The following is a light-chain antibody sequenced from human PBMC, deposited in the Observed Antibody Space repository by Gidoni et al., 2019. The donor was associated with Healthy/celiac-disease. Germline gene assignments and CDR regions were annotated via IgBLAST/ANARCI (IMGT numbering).Light chain of an antibody. CDR1: QSLVYSDGNTY. J-gene: IGKJ1*01. CDR2: KVS. CDR3: MQCTHLLRT. V-gene: IGKV2D-30*01. Sequence: DVVMTQSPLSLPVTLGQPASISCRSSQSLVYSDGNTYLNWFQQRPGQSPRRLINKVSNWDSGVPDRLRGRGSGKDFTLKIRRVEAEDDGVYCGMQCTHLLRTFGQGTKVDIK.